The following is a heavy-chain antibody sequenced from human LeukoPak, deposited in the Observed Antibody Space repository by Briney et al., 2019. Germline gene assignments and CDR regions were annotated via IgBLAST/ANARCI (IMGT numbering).Heavy chain of an antibody. D-gene: IGHD5-24*01. CDR1: GFTFSGSA. CDR3: TRRSRDVYNSDAFDI. J-gene: IGHJ3*02. V-gene: IGHV3-73*01. Sequence: PGGSLRLSCAASGFTFSGSAMHWVRQASGKGLEWVGRIRNKANSYATGYAASVKGRFTISRDDSKNTAYLQMNSLKTEDTAVYYCTRRSRDVYNSDAFDIWGQGTLVTVSS. CDR2: IRNKANSYAT.